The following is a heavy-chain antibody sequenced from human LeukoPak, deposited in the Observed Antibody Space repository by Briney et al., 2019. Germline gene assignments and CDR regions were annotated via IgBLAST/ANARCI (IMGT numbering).Heavy chain of an antibody. J-gene: IGHJ6*03. CDR2: IYYSGST. CDR3: ARSATFSHHYLDL. CDR1: GGSISSYY. Sequence: PSETLSLTCTVSGGSISSYYWSWIRQPPGKGLEWIGYIYYSGSTNYNPSLKSRVTISLDTSKNQFSLKLSSVAAADTAVYYCARSATFSHHYLDLWGKGTTVTVSS. V-gene: IGHV4-59*01.